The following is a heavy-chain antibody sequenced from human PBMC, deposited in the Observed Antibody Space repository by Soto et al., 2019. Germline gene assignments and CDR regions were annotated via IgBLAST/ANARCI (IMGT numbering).Heavy chain of an antibody. CDR1: GPSISRTTYF. CDR2: IYYSGST. V-gene: IGHV4-39*01. J-gene: IGHJ5*02. CDR3: ARHPSDFWFDP. Sequence: SETLSLTCSLSGPSISRTTYFWGWIRQPPGKGLEWIGSIYYSGSTYYNPSLKSRVTVSVDTSKNQFSLKLSSVTAADTAVYYCARHPSDFWFDPWGQGALVTVS. D-gene: IGHD2-21*02.